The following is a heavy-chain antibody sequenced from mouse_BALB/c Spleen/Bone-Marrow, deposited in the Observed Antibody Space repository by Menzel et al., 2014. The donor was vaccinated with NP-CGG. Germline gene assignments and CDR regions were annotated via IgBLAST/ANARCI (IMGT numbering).Heavy chain of an antibody. D-gene: IGHD2-1*01. CDR2: ISSGSSTI. CDR3: ARSDGNYDYAMDY. V-gene: IGHV5-17*02. J-gene: IGHJ4*01. Sequence: EVQRVESGGGLVQPGGSRKLSCAASGFTFSSFGMHWVRQAPEKGLEWVAHISSGSSTIYYADTVKGRFTISRDNPKNTLFLQMTSLRSEDTAMYYCARSDGNYDYAMDYWGQGTSITVSS. CDR1: GFTFSSFG.